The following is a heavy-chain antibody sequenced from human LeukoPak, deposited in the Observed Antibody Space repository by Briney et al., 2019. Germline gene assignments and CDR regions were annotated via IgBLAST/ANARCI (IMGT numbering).Heavy chain of an antibody. CDR2: IYTRGST. D-gene: IGHD3-22*01. J-gene: IGHJ3*02. CDR1: GGSISNYY. CDR3: AKSNGYGLIDI. Sequence: SETLSLTCTVSGGSISNYYWSWIRQPAGKGLEWIGLIYTRGSTNYNPSLKSRVTISLDTSRNQFSLKLNSVTAADTAVYYCAKSNGYGLIDIWGQGTMVTVSS. V-gene: IGHV4-4*07.